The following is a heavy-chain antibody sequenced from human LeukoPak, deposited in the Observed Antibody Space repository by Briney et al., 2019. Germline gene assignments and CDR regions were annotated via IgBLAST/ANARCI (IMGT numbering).Heavy chain of an antibody. Sequence: ASVKVSCKASGYTFTSYGVSWVRQAPGQGLEWMGWISAYNGNTNYAQKLQGRVTMTTDTSTNTAYMELRSLRSDDTAVYYCARDNRHGDPDYWGQGTLVTVSS. D-gene: IGHD4-17*01. V-gene: IGHV1-18*01. J-gene: IGHJ4*02. CDR2: ISAYNGNT. CDR3: ARDNRHGDPDY. CDR1: GYTFTSYG.